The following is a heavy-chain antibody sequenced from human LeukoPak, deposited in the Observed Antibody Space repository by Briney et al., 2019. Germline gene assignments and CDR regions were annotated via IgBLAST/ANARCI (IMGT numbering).Heavy chain of an antibody. J-gene: IGHJ4*02. D-gene: IGHD6-6*01. CDR3: AIDTYSSSSVFFDY. Sequence: GASVKVSCKASGGTSSSYDISWLRQAPGQGLEWMGGIIPINGKAKYAQKFQGRVTITTDESTSTDYMELSSLRSEDTAVYYCAIDTYSSSSVFFDYWGQGTLVTVSS. V-gene: IGHV1-69*05. CDR2: IIPINGKA. CDR1: GGTSSSYD.